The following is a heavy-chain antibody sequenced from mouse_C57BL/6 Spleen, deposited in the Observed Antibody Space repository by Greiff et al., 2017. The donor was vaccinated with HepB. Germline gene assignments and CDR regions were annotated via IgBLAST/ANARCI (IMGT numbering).Heavy chain of an antibody. V-gene: IGHV1-52*01. CDR1: GYTFTSYW. J-gene: IGHJ3*01. D-gene: IGHD1-1*01. Sequence: VKLQQPGAELVRPGSSVKLSCKASGYTFTSYWMHWVKQRPIQGLEWIGNIDPSDSETHYNQKFKDKATLTVDKSSSTAYMQLSSLTSEDSAVYYCAYYYGSSYPFAYWGQGTLVTVSA. CDR3: AYYYGSSYPFAY. CDR2: IDPSDSET.